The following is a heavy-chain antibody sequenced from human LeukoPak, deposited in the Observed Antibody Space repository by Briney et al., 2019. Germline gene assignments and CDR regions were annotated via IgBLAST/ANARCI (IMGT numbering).Heavy chain of an antibody. D-gene: IGHD5-12*01. CDR3: ARSAESGYADFDY. CDR1: GGSITSGGHY. V-gene: IGHV4-31*03. J-gene: IGHJ4*02. CDR2: IYYSGNA. Sequence: SETLSLTCTVSGGSITSGGHYWRWIRQHPGKGLEWIGYIYYSGNAYYNPSLKSRVTISVDTSKNQFSLKVSSVTAADTAMYYCARSAESGYADFDYWGQGTLVTVSS.